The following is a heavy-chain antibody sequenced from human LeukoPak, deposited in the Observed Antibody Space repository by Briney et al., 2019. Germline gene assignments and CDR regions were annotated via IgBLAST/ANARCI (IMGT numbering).Heavy chain of an antibody. CDR3: ARDQGSLTRSWYTGY. CDR1: RYTFTGYY. D-gene: IGHD6-13*01. V-gene: IGHV1-2*06. J-gene: IGHJ4*02. Sequence: ASVKVSCKASRYTFTGYYMHGVRQAPGQGGEWMGRINTNSGGTNYAQKFQGRVTMTRDTSISTAYMELSRLRSDDTAVYYCARDQGSLTRSWYTGYWGQGTQVTVSS. CDR2: INTNSGGT.